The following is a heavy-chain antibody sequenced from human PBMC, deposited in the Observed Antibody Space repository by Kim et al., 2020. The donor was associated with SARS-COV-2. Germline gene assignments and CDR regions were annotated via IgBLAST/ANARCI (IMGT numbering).Heavy chain of an antibody. D-gene: IGHD2-15*01. Sequence: SETLSLSCTVSGAYITNHYWTWIRQPPGKGLEWIGNVYHSGSASYNPSLKSRLTMSVETSRRQFSLQLTSVTAADTAIYYCAREGYFDGGSFFFDVWGQGALVTVSA. CDR2: VYHSGSA. J-gene: IGHJ5*02. CDR1: GAYITNHY. CDR3: AREGYFDGGSFFFDV. V-gene: IGHV4-59*11.